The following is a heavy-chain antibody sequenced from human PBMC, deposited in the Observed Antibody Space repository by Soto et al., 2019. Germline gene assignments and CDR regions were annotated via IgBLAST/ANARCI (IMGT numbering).Heavy chain of an antibody. Sequence: GGSLRLSCTPSGFTFSSYWMSWVRQAPGKGLEWVANIKEDGSEKNYVDSVKGRFTISRDNAKNSLYLQMNSLRAEDTAVYYCARLGYCTQGVCFYFDYWGQGTLVTVSA. D-gene: IGHD2-8*01. V-gene: IGHV3-7*01. J-gene: IGHJ4*02. CDR2: IKEDGSEK. CDR1: GFTFSSYW. CDR3: ARLGYCTQGVCFYFDY.